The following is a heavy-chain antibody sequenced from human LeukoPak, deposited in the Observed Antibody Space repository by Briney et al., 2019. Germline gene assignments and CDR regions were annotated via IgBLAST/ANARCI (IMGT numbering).Heavy chain of an antibody. CDR3: AKTVTPDYGDYAPYYYYYMDV. V-gene: IGHV3-74*01. Sequence: PGGSLRLSCAASGFTLSSYWMHWFRQVPGKGLVWVSVINKDGTSATYADSVRGRFTISRDNSKNTLYLQMNSLRAEDTAVYYCAKTVTPDYGDYAPYYYYYMDVWGKGTTVTVSS. CDR1: GFTLSSYW. J-gene: IGHJ6*03. D-gene: IGHD4-17*01. CDR2: INKDGTSA.